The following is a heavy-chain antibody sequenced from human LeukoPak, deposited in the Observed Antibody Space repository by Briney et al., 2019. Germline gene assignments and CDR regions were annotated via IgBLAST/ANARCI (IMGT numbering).Heavy chain of an antibody. CDR2: INSDGSST. Sequence: GGSLRLSCAASRFTFSTYWMHWVRQAPGKGLVWVSRINSDGSSTDYADSVKGRFTISRDDSKNTLYLQTNSLRAEDTAVYFCARDNRDWAFDYWGQGTLVTVSS. D-gene: IGHD2-21*02. J-gene: IGHJ4*02. V-gene: IGHV3-74*01. CDR1: RFTFSTYW. CDR3: ARDNRDWAFDY.